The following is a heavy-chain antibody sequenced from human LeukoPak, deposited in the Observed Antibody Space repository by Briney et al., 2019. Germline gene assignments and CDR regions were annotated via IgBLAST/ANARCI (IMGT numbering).Heavy chain of an antibody. CDR1: GGSIRGYF. Sequence: SETLSLTCAVYGGSIRGYFWSWIRQPPGKGLEWIGEISHGGGPNHNPSLKSRVTISLDTSKNQFSLKLSSVTAADTAVYYCVRAVGPVGGYDSPWGQGTLVTVSS. D-gene: IGHD5-12*01. CDR3: VRAVGPVGGYDSP. V-gene: IGHV4-34*01. CDR2: ISHGGGP. J-gene: IGHJ5*02.